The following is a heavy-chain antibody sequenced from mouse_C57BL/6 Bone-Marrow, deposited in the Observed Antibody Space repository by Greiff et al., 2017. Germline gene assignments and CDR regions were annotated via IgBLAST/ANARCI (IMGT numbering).Heavy chain of an antibody. D-gene: IGHD2-5*01. CDR1: GFTFSSYA. V-gene: IGHV5-4*01. J-gene: IGHJ2*01. Sequence: EVQVVESGGGLVKPGGSLKLSCAASGFTFSSYAMSWVRQTPEKRLEWVATISDGGSYTYYPDNVKGRFTISRDNAKNNLYLQMSHLKSEDTAMYYCARNIVTTGYWGQGTTLTVSS. CDR3: ARNIVTTGY. CDR2: ISDGGSYT.